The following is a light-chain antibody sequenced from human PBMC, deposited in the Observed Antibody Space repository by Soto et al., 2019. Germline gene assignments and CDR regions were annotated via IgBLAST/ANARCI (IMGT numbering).Light chain of an antibody. J-gene: IGLJ1*01. CDR2: EVN. V-gene: IGLV2-18*02. CDR1: SSDVGTYNR. CDR3: SSYTSSSTYV. Sequence: QSALTQPPSVSXXPGQSVIISCTGTSSDVGTYNRVSWYQQPPGTAPKLMIFEVNNRPAGVPDRFSGSKSGNTASLTISGLQAEDEAVYYCSSYTSSSTYVFGTGTKLTVL.